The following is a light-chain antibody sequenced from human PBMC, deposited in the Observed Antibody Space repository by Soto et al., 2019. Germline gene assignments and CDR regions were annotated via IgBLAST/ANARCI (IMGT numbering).Light chain of an antibody. J-gene: IGKJ1*01. CDR2: GAS. CDR1: QSVTTN. Sequence: EIVMTQSPATLSVSPGERATLSCSASQSVTTNLAWYQQKPGQAPRLLIYGASTRATGIPARFSGSGSGTEFTLTISSLQSEDFAFYHCQQYSNWPRTFGQGTKVE. CDR3: QQYSNWPRT. V-gene: IGKV3-15*01.